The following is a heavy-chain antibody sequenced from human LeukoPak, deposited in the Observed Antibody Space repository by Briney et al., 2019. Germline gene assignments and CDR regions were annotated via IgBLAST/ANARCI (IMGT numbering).Heavy chain of an antibody. CDR2: ISSSGSII. Sequence: GGSLRLSCAASGFTFSDYYMSWIRQAPGKGLEWVSYISSSGSIIYCADSVKGRFTISRDNAKNSLYLQMNSLRAEDTAVYYCARDANCSSTSCYTADYYYYYMDVWGKGTTVTVSS. J-gene: IGHJ6*03. V-gene: IGHV3-11*01. D-gene: IGHD2-2*02. CDR3: ARDANCSSTSCYTADYYYYYMDV. CDR1: GFTFSDYY.